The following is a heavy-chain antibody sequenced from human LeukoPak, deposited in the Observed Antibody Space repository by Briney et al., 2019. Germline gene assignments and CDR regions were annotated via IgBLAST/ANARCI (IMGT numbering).Heavy chain of an antibody. CDR3: ARATPQYQLPQDYGMDV. Sequence: GGSLRLSCAASGFTFSDYYMSWIRQAPGKGLEWVSYISISGSTIYYADSVKGRFTISRDNAKNSLYLQMNSLRAEDTAVYYCARATPQYQLPQDYGMDVWGQGTTVTVSS. J-gene: IGHJ6*02. CDR2: ISISGSTI. CDR1: GFTFSDYY. D-gene: IGHD2-2*01. V-gene: IGHV3-11*01.